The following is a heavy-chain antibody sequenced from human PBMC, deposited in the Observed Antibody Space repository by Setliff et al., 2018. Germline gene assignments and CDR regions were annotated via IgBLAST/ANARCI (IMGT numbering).Heavy chain of an antibody. CDR2: VYFGGNT. J-gene: IGHJ4*02. D-gene: IGHD2-15*01. V-gene: IGHV4-38-2*01. CDR3: ARGVSGVSWTPRY. CDR1: GFTFSNAW. Sequence: GSLRLSCAASGFTFSNAWMNWVRQAPGKGLEWIASVYFGGNTYNNPSLKSRVTISVDTSTNHFPLQLTSLTAADTAVYYCARGVSGVSWTPRYWGRGTLVTVSS.